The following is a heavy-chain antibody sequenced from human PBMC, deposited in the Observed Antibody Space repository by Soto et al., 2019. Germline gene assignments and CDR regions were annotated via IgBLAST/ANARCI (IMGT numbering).Heavy chain of an antibody. V-gene: IGHV1-8*01. Sequence: QVQLVQSGAEVKKPGASVKVSCKASGYTFTSYDINWVRQATGQGLEWMGWMNPDSGNTGYAQKFQGRVTMTRHTSISTAYMELSSLRSEDTAVYYCARERSSSKRFDPWGQGTLVTVSS. CDR3: ARERSSSKRFDP. CDR2: MNPDSGNT. D-gene: IGHD3-16*02. CDR1: GYTFTSYD. J-gene: IGHJ5*02.